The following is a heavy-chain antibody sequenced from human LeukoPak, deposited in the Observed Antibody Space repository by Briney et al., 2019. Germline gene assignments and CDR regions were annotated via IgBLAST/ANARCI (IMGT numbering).Heavy chain of an antibody. J-gene: IGHJ4*02. CDR1: GFTFSDSY. V-gene: IGHV3-11*01. CDR3: ARDGGWDFWSGAKGPYFDY. Sequence: GGSLRLSCAASGFTFSDSYMTWIRQAPGKGLEWVSYISNSGSSIYYADSVKGRFTTSRDNAKSSLYLQMNSLRAEDTAVYYCARDGGWDFWSGAKGPYFDYWGQGTLVTVSS. D-gene: IGHD3-3*01. CDR2: ISNSGSSI.